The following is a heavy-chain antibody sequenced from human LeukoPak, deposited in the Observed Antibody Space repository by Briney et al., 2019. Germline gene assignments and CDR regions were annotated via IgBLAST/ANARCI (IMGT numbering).Heavy chain of an antibody. J-gene: IGHJ4*02. CDR1: GFTLSSNY. V-gene: IGHV3-7*01. CDR2: VKPDGRDK. Sequence: GGSLRLSCAASGFTLSSNYMTWVRQAPGKGLEWVANVKPDGRDKHYVDSVEGRFTISRDNAKNSLYLQMNSLRAEDTAVYYCAVDIVVGSLSYWGQGTLVTVSS. D-gene: IGHD2-2*01. CDR3: AVDIVVGSLSY.